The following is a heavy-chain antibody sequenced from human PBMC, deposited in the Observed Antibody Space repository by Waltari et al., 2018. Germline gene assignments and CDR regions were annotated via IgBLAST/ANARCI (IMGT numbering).Heavy chain of an antibody. D-gene: IGHD2-21*01. J-gene: IGHJ4*02. CDR1: GGSISSGSYY. Sequence: QVQLQESGPGLVKPSQTLSLTCTVSGGSISSGSYYWSWIRQPAGKGLVWIVYIYTSGITNHNPSLKSLVTISVDTSKNQFSLKLSSVTAAVTAVYYCASYLGLVISYFDYWGQGTLVTVSS. CDR3: ASYLGLVISYFDY. V-gene: IGHV4-61*09. CDR2: IYTSGIT.